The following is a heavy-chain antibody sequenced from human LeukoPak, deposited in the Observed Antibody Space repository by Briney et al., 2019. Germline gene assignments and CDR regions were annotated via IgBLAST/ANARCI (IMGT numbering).Heavy chain of an antibody. V-gene: IGHV3-48*03. CDR1: GFTFSSYE. D-gene: IGHD3-10*01. Sequence: GGSLRLSCAASGFTFSSYEMNWVRQAPGKGLEWVSYITSSGSTIYYADSVKGRFTISRDNAKNSLYLQMNSLRAEDTAVYYCARGRSITLLRGVAMSDGFDIWGQGAMVAVSS. CDR2: ITSSGSTI. CDR3: ARGRSITLLRGVAMSDGFDI. J-gene: IGHJ3*02.